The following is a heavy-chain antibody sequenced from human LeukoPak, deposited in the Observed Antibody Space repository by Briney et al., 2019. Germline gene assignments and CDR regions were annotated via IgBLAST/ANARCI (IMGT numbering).Heavy chain of an antibody. V-gene: IGHV3-23*01. CDR2: ISGSGLTI. J-gene: IGHJ4*02. CDR3: ARVGDDMATAFDF. CDR1: GFGFDSYA. Sequence: GGSLRLSCAASGFGFDSYALTWVRQAPGKGLEWVSLISGSGLTIYYADSVKGRFTISRDNSKNTVYVQMNSLRAEDTALYYCARVGDDMATAFDFWGQGTLVTVSS. D-gene: IGHD5-24*01.